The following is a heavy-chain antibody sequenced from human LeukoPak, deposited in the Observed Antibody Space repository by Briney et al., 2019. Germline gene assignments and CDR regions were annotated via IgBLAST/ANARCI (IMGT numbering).Heavy chain of an antibody. CDR1: GFTFSDYN. CDR2: ISRSGSTK. V-gene: IGHV3-11*04. D-gene: IGHD3-3*01. CDR3: AREYDFWSGYDGLGAFDI. Sequence: GGSLRLSCAASGFTFSDYNMRWIRQAPGKGLEWVSSISRSGSTKYYADSVKGRFTISRDNAKNSLYLQMNSLRAEDTAVYYCAREYDFWSGYDGLGAFDIWGQGTMVTVSS. J-gene: IGHJ3*02.